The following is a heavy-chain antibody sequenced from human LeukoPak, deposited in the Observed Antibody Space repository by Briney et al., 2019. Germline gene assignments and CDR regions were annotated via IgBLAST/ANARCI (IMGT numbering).Heavy chain of an antibody. Sequence: GGSLRLSCAASGFTFSSYAMHWVRQAPGKGLEWVAVISYDGSNKYYADSVKGRFTISRDNSKNTLYLQMNSLRAEDTAVYYCARIIGGPRGSGIVDYWGQGTLVTVSS. V-gene: IGHV3-30-3*01. J-gene: IGHJ4*02. D-gene: IGHD3-10*01. CDR1: GFTFSSYA. CDR2: ISYDGSNK. CDR3: ARIIGGPRGSGIVDY.